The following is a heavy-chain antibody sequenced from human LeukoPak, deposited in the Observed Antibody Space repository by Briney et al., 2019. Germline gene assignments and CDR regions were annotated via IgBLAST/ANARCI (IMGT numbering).Heavy chain of an antibody. CDR3: ASHYGP. V-gene: IGHV4-39*01. CDR2: IYDSGST. Sequence: SETLSLTCTVSGGSIRSSYYYWVWIRQPPGKGLEWIGSIYDSGSTYYNPSLKSRVTISVDTSKNQVSLKRNSVTAADTAVYYCASHYGPWGQGTLVTVSS. J-gene: IGHJ5*02. CDR1: GGSIRSSYYY. D-gene: IGHD3-10*01.